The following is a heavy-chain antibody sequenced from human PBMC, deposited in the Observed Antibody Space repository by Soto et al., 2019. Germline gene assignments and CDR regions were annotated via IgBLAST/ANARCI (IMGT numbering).Heavy chain of an antibody. J-gene: IGHJ4*02. CDR3: ARAHYDFWSGYPAHLYYFDY. CDR1: GYTFTSYG. Sequence: ASVKVSCKASGYTFTSYGVSWVRQAPGQGLEWMGWISAYNGKTNYAQKLQDRVTMTTDTFTSTAYMELRSLTSDDTAVYYCARAHYDFWSGYPAHLYYFDYWGQGSLVTVSS. V-gene: IGHV1-18*01. CDR2: ISAYNGKT. D-gene: IGHD3-3*01.